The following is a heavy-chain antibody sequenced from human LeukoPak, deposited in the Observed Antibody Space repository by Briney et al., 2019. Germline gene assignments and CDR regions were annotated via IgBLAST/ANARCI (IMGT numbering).Heavy chain of an antibody. Sequence: SVKVSCKASGGTFSSYAISWVRQAPGQGLEWMGGIIPIFGTANYAQKFQGRVTITADESTSTAYMELSSLRSEDTAVYYCARAHAYCGGDCYSGFDYWGQGTLVTVSS. V-gene: IGHV1-69*13. CDR1: GGTFSSYA. J-gene: IGHJ4*02. CDR3: ARAHAYCGGDCYSGFDY. CDR2: IIPIFGTA. D-gene: IGHD2-21*02.